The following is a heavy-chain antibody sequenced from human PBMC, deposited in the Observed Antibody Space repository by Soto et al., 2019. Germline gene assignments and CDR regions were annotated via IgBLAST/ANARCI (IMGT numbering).Heavy chain of an antibody. V-gene: IGHV4-4*02. CDR1: GGAIDSSNW. J-gene: IGHJ4*02. D-gene: IGHD1-7*01. CDR2: MYHSGST. CDR3: ASRIWNSYFDY. Sequence: SETLSLTCTVSGGAIDSSNWWSWVRQPPGKGLEWIGEMYHSGSTNYNPSLKSRVTISVDKSKNQFSLKLSSVTAADTAVYYCASRIWNSYFDYWGQGTLVTVSS.